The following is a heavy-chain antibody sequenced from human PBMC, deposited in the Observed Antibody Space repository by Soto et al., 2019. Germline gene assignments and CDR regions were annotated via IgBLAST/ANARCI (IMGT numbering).Heavy chain of an antibody. V-gene: IGHV3-21*01. Sequence: GGSLRLSCVASGFTFSDYSMNWVRQAPGKGLEWVSSISSSKNYIYYADSLEGRFSISRDNTQNSLYLQMNSPRVEDTAVYYCARRRGPERDCSVGSCYSRRDAFDIWGQGSMVTVSS. D-gene: IGHD2-15*01. CDR1: GFTFSDYS. CDR2: ISSSKNYI. J-gene: IGHJ3*02. CDR3: ARRRGPERDCSVGSCYSRRDAFDI.